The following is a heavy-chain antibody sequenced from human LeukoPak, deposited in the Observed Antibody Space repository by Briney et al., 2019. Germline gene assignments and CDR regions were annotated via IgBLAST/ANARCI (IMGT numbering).Heavy chain of an antibody. CDR3: ARPPYGSSTSCYWCIWYFDL. Sequence: SETLSLTCAVYGGSFSGYYWSWIRQPPGKGLEWIGEINHSGSTNYNPSLKSRVTISVDTSKNQFSLKLSSVTAADTAVYYCARPPYGSSTSCYWCIWYFDLWGRGTLVTVSS. D-gene: IGHD2-2*01. V-gene: IGHV4-34*01. CDR2: INHSGST. J-gene: IGHJ2*01. CDR1: GGSFSGYY.